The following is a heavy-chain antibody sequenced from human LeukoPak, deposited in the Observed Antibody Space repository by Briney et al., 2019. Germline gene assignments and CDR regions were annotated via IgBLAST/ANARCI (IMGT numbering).Heavy chain of an antibody. CDR2: IRTKADRYTI. Sequence: PGGSLRLSCAASGFTFSDHHMDWVRQAPGKGLEWVARIRTKADRYTIEYAASVKGRFTISRDDSRNSLYLQMNGLRAEDTAVYYCARDAARGYCSSTSCYSYYYGMDVWGQGTTVTVSS. CDR1: GFTFSDHH. J-gene: IGHJ6*02. CDR3: ARDAARGYCSSTSCYSYYYGMDV. D-gene: IGHD2-2*01. V-gene: IGHV3-72*01.